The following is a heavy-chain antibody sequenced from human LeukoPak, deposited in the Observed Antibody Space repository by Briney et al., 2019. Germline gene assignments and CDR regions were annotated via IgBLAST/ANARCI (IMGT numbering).Heavy chain of an antibody. Sequence: PGGALRLSCAASGFTFSSYGMHWGRQAPGKGGEWVAFIRYEGSNKYYADSVKGGLTISRENSKNTLYLKMNPLSAEDTAVYYCAKALLLFLEWSGFHPRGQGTLLPVS. CDR1: GFTFSSYG. CDR2: IRYEGSNK. V-gene: IGHV3-30*02. CDR3: AKALLLFLEWSGFHP. D-gene: IGHD3-3*01. J-gene: IGHJ5*02.